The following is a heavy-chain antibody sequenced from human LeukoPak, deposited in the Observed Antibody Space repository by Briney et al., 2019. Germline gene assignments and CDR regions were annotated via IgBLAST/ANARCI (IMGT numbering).Heavy chain of an antibody. CDR1: GGTFSSYA. CDR2: ISAYNGNT. CDR3: ARVSLGFWANYGDYGDYFDY. D-gene: IGHD4-17*01. J-gene: IGHJ4*02. V-gene: IGHV1-18*01. Sequence: GASVKVSCKASGGTFSSYAISWVRQAPGQGLEWMGWISAYNGNTNYAQKLQGRVTMTTDTSTSTAYMELRSLRSDDTAVYYCARVSLGFWANYGDYGDYFDYWGQGTLVTVSS.